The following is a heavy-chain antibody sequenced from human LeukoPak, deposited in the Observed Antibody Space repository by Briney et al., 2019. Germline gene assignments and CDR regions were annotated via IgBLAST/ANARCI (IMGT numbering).Heavy chain of an antibody. Sequence: ASVKVSCKASGGTFSSYAISWVRQAPGQGLEWMGRIIPILGIANYAQKFQGRVTITADKSTSTAYMELCSLRSEDAAVYYCARQAHGFYGDYADLDYWGQGTLVTVSS. V-gene: IGHV1-69*04. CDR3: ARQAHGFYGDYADLDY. CDR2: IIPILGIA. J-gene: IGHJ4*02. D-gene: IGHD4-17*01. CDR1: GGTFSSYA.